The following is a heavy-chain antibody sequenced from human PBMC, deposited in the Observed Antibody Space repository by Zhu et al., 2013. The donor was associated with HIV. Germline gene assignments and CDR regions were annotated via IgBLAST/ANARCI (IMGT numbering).Heavy chain of an antibody. J-gene: IGHJ4*02. D-gene: IGHD3-3*01. CDR3: ARASHVFLEWLHFPLIDY. Sequence: QVQLVQSGAEVKKPGASVKVSCKASGYTFTSYGISWVRQAPGQGLEWMGWISAYNGNTNYAQKLQGRVTMTTDTSTSTAYMELRSLRSDDTAVYYCARASHVFLEWLHFPLIDYWGQGTLVTVSS. CDR1: GYTFTSYG. V-gene: IGHV1-18*01. CDR2: ISAYNGNT.